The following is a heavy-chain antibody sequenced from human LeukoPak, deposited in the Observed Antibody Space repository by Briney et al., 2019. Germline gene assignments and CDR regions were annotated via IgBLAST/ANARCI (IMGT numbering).Heavy chain of an antibody. D-gene: IGHD2-8*02. V-gene: IGHV3-23*01. CDR3: ARTLVPWTFDY. CDR1: GFTFSSYG. J-gene: IGHJ4*02. Sequence: GGSLRLSCAASGFTFSSYGMSWVRQAPGKGLEWVSAISGSGGSTYYADSVKGRFTISRDNSKNTLYLQMNSLRAEDTAVYYCARTLVPWTFDYWGQGTLVTVSS. CDR2: ISGSGGST.